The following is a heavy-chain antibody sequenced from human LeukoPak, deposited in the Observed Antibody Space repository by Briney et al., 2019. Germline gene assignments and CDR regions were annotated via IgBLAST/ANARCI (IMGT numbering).Heavy chain of an antibody. CDR1: GGSISSYY. Sequence: SETLSLTCTVSGGSISSYYWSWIRQPPGKGLEWIGEINHSGSTNYNPSLKSRVTISVDTSKNQFSLKLSSVTAADTAVYYCARVLTTVTLFDYWGQGTLVTVSS. D-gene: IGHD4-17*01. V-gene: IGHV4-34*01. CDR3: ARVLTTVTLFDY. CDR2: INHSGST. J-gene: IGHJ4*02.